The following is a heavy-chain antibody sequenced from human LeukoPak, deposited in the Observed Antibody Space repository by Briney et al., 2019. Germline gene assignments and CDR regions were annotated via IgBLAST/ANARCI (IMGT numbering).Heavy chain of an antibody. V-gene: IGHV1-69*05. CDR2: IIPIFGTA. Sequence: SVKVSCKAYGGTFSSYAISWVRQAPGQGLEWMGRIIPIFGTANYAQKFQGRVTITTDESTSTAYMELSSLRSEDTAVYYCARDYSSGWTPYWGQGTLVTVSS. J-gene: IGHJ4*02. CDR3: ARDYSSGWTPY. CDR1: GGTFSSYA. D-gene: IGHD6-19*01.